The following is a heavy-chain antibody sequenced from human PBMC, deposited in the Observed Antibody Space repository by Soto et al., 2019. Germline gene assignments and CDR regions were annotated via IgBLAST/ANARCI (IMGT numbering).Heavy chain of an antibody. Sequence: QVQLVQSGAEVKKPGASVKVSCKASGYTFNAYYIHWVRQAPGQGLEWMGCINPDSGGTKYAQKFEGRVTMTRDTSITTAYMDLSSLRSDDTAVYYGARALSFGSGTFDYWGQGTLVTVSS. CDR3: ARALSFGSGTFDY. CDR2: INPDSGGT. D-gene: IGHD1-26*01. J-gene: IGHJ4*02. CDR1: GYTFNAYY. V-gene: IGHV1-2*02.